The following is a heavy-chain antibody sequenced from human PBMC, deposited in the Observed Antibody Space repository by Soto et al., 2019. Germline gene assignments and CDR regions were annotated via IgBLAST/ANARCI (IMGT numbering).Heavy chain of an antibody. CDR1: GFTFNDFF. Sequence: QVQLVESGGDLVKPGGSLRLSCAASGFTFNDFFMTWIRQAPGRGPEWVASTSNSGNSVYYADSVKGRFTVSRDNAQNTLTLQMTDLRVVDTAVYYCARNTFNWFDPWGQGTLVTVSS. CDR3: ARNTFNWFDP. CDR2: TSNSGNSV. V-gene: IGHV3-11*01. J-gene: IGHJ5*02.